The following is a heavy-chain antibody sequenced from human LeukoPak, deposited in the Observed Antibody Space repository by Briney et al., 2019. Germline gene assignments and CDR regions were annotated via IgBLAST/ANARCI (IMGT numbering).Heavy chain of an antibody. V-gene: IGHV3-23*01. CDR3: TKAATYYYYYMDV. Sequence: SGGSLRLSCAASGFTFSSYEMNWVRQAPGKGLEWVSAISGSGDSTSYADSVKGRFTISRDNSKNTLFLQMNSLRAEDTAVYYCTKAATYYYYYMDVWGKGTTVTVSS. CDR2: ISGSGDST. CDR1: GFTFSSYE. J-gene: IGHJ6*03.